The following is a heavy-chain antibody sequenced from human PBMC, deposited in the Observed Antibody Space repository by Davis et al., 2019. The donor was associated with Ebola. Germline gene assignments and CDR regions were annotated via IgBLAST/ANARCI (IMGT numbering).Heavy chain of an antibody. CDR3: ATAVGSGWPFDC. Sequence: ASVKVSCKASGDTFTGYAMHWVRQAPGQRLEWMGWINVGNGNTKYSQKFQGRVTITRDTSASTAYMELSSLRSEDTAVYYCATAVGSGWPFDCWGQGTLVTVSS. CDR2: INVGNGNT. J-gene: IGHJ4*02. CDR1: GDTFTGYA. V-gene: IGHV1-3*01. D-gene: IGHD6-19*01.